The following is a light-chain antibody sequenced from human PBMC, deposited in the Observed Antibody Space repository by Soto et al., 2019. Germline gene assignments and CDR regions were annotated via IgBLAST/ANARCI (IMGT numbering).Light chain of an antibody. CDR2: RNN. J-gene: IGLJ1*01. Sequence: QSVLTQPPSASGTPGQRVTISCSGSSSNIGSNYVYWYQQLPGTAPKLLIYRNNQRPSGVPDRLSGSKSRTSASLAISGLRSEDEADYYCAAWDDSLSGLYVFGTGTKLTVL. CDR3: AAWDDSLSGLYV. V-gene: IGLV1-47*01. CDR1: SSNIGSNY.